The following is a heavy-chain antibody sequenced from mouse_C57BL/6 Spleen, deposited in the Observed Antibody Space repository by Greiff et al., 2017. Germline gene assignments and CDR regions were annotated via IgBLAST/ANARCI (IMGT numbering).Heavy chain of an antibody. D-gene: IGHD1-1*01. J-gene: IGHJ4*01. CDR2: ISSGGDYI. CDR1: GFTFSSYA. Sequence: DVQLVESGEGLVKPGGSLKLSCAASGFTFSSYAMSWVRQTPEKRLEWVAYISSGGDYIYYADTVKGRFTISRDNARNTLYLRMSSLKSEDTAMYYCTRAPLIYYYGSSTYAMDYWGQGTSVTVSS. V-gene: IGHV5-9-1*02. CDR3: TRAPLIYYYGSSTYAMDY.